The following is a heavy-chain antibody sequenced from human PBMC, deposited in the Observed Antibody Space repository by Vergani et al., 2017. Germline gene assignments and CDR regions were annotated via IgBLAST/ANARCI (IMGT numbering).Heavy chain of an antibody. Sequence: QVQLQESGPGLVKPSETLYLTCTVSGGSISSYYWSWIRQPPGKGLEWIGYIYYSGSTNYNPSLKSRVTISVDTSKNQFSLKLSSVTTADTAVYYCARDRGIVGATTGGIDVWGQGTTVTVSS. V-gene: IGHV4-59*01. J-gene: IGHJ6*02. CDR1: GGSISSYY. D-gene: IGHD1-26*01. CDR3: ARDRGIVGATTGGIDV. CDR2: IYYSGST.